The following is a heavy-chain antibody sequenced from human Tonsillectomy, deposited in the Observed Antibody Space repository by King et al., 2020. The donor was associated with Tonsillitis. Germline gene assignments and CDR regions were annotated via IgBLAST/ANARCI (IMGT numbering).Heavy chain of an antibody. CDR2: TYFTGST. Sequence: VQLQESGPGLVKPSQTLSLTCTVSGGSLRRCGYYWSWIRHPPGKGLEWIGYTYFTGSTYYSPALKRRVTVSVDTSKNQFSLKLSSVTAADTAVYYCARETVDFYYFDYWGQGTLVTVSS. V-gene: IGHV4-30-4*01. CDR1: GGSLRRCGYY. CDR3: ARETVDFYYFDY. J-gene: IGHJ4*02. D-gene: IGHD3/OR15-3a*01.